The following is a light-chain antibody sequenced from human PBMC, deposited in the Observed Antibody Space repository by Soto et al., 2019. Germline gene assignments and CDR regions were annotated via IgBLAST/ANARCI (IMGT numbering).Light chain of an antibody. CDR3: QQHRNWPLT. CDR2: DAS. V-gene: IGKV3-11*01. J-gene: IGKJ4*01. CDR1: QSVDSY. Sequence: EIVLTQSPATLSLSPGERATLSCRASQSVDSYLAWYQQRPGQAPRLLIYDASKRATGIPVRFSGSGSGTDFTLTISSLQSEDVAIYYCQQHRNWPLTFGGGTKVEIK.